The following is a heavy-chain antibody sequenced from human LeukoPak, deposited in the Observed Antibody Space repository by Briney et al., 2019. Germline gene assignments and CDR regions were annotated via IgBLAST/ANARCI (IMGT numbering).Heavy chain of an antibody. CDR1: GFTFSSYG. V-gene: IGHV3-21*01. CDR2: ISSSSYI. J-gene: IGHJ6*03. D-gene: IGHD3/OR15-3a*01. Sequence: GGSLRLSCAASGFTFSSYGMNWVRQAPGKGLEWVSSISSSSYIYYADSVKGRFTISRDNAKNSLYLQMNSLRAEDTAVYYCARHPWTYYYYYMDVWGKGTTVTISS. CDR3: ARHPWTYYYYYMDV.